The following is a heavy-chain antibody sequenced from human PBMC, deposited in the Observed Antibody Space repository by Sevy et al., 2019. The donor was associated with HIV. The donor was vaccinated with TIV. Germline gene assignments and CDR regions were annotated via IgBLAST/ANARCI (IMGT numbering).Heavy chain of an antibody. CDR2: ISAYNRNT. Sequence: AAVKVSCKASGYTFTSYGISWVRQAPRQGLEWMGWISAYNRNTNYPQKLQGRVTMTTDTSTSTAYMELRSLRSDDTAVYYCARARNRRGSYYYYYGMDVWGQGTTVTVSS. CDR1: GYTFTSYG. CDR3: ARARNRRGSYYYYYGMDV. J-gene: IGHJ6*02. V-gene: IGHV1-18*01.